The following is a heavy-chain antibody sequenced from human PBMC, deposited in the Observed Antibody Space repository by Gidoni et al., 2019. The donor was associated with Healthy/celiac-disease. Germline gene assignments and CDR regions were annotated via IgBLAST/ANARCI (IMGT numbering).Heavy chain of an antibody. CDR3: ARVRFDYYDSSGYYNFDY. V-gene: IGHV1-3*01. D-gene: IGHD3-22*01. J-gene: IGHJ4*02. Sequence: QVQLVQCGAEGTKPGASETVSCKASGYTFPRYPMHWVPQSPGQRLEWIGGYNAGNGNTKYSQKFKGRVTINRDTSASTAYMGLSGLRSEDTAVYYCARVRFDYYDSSGYYNFDYWGQGTLVTVSS. CDR1: GYTFPRYP. CDR2: YNAGNGNT.